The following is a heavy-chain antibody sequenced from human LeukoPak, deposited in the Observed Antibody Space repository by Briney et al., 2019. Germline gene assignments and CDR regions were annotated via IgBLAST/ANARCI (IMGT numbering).Heavy chain of an antibody. CDR3: ARHGVAVADGHY. CDR1: GGSISSNSHY. Sequence: PSETLSLTCTVSGGSISSNSHYWGWIRQPPGKGLEWIGSIFYSGSTYYNPSLKSRLTISVDTSKNQFSLKLSSVTAADTAVYYCARHGVAVADGHYWGQGTLVTVSS. J-gene: IGHJ4*02. CDR2: IFYSGST. V-gene: IGHV4-39*01. D-gene: IGHD6-19*01.